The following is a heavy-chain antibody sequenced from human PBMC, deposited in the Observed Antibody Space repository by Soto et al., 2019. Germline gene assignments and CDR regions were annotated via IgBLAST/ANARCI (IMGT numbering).Heavy chain of an antibody. D-gene: IGHD3-22*01. CDR2: IYHGWST. Sequence: ETLSLTCAVSGYSISSGYYWGWLRQPPVKGLEWIGSIYHGWSTYYNPSLNSRVTLSIDITNNHVSLILNSVTAADTAVYYCARVGPWGPYYYDSSQDTLGNWFDPWGQVTMVSVS. V-gene: IGHV4-38-2*01. J-gene: IGHJ5*02. CDR1: GYSISSGYY. CDR3: ARVGPWGPYYYDSSQDTLGNWFDP.